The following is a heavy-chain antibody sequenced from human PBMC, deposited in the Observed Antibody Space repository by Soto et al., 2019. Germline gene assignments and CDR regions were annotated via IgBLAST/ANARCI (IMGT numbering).Heavy chain of an antibody. D-gene: IGHD3-10*01. CDR3: AHTTYCSGTYYEREFDY. CDR2: IYWDDDK. J-gene: IGHJ4*02. V-gene: IGHV2-5*02. Sequence: QITLKESGPTLVKPTQTLTLTCTFSGFSLSTSGVGVGWIRQPPGKALEWLAVIYWDDDKRYSPSLRSRLTITKDTPKNQVVLTLTNVGPVDTATYYCAHTTYCSGTYYEREFDYWGQGTLVTVSS. CDR1: GFSLSTSGVG.